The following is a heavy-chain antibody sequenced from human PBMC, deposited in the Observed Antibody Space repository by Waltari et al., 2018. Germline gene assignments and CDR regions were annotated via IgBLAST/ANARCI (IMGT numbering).Heavy chain of an antibody. D-gene: IGHD4-17*01. CDR3: ARVPTVVLSLAVYFDY. Sequence: EVQLMESGGALVQPGGSLRLSCIASGFTFRAYALIWVRQAPGKGLEWVSYISSSSSAIYYADSVKGRFTISRDNANNSLYLQMNSLRAEDTAIYYCARVPTVVLSLAVYFDYWGQGSLVTVSS. CDR2: ISSSSSAI. V-gene: IGHV3-48*01. CDR1: GFTFRAYA. J-gene: IGHJ4*02.